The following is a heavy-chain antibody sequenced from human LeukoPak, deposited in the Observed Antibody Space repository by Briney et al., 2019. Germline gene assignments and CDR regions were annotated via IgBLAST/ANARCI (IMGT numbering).Heavy chain of an antibody. CDR1: GYTFTSYG. CDR2: IIPIFGTA. J-gene: IGHJ1*01. Sequence: ASVKVSCKASGYTFTSYGISWVRQAPGQGLEWMGGIIPIFGTANYAQKFQGRVTITADESTSTAYMELSSLRSEDTAVYYCASSGWSAEYFQHWGQGTLVTVSS. CDR3: ASSGWSAEYFQH. V-gene: IGHV1-69*13. D-gene: IGHD6-19*01.